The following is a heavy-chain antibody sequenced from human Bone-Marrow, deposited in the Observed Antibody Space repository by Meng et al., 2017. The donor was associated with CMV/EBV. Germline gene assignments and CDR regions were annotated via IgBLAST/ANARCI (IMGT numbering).Heavy chain of an antibody. Sequence: NASGGTISSYAISWVRQAPEQGLEWMEGIIPIFGTANYEQKSQGRVTITTDESTSTAYMELSSLRSEDTAVYYCATMGTTTNWFDPWGQGTLVTVSS. D-gene: IGHD2/OR15-2a*01. CDR2: IIPIFGTA. V-gene: IGHV1-69*05. CDR1: GGTISSYA. CDR3: ATMGTTTNWFDP. J-gene: IGHJ5*02.